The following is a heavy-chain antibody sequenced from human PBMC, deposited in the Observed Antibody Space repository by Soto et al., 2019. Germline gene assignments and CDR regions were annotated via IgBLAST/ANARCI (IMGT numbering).Heavy chain of an antibody. V-gene: IGHV3-23*01. CDR2: ISGSGNTT. CDR1: GFTFSYYA. Sequence: GGSLRLSCAASGFTFSYYAMTWVRQAPGKGLEWVSTISGSGNTTFYADSVKGRFTISRDNSKNTLFVQMDSLRAEDTAVYYCAKDRSSIAAADYFHHWGQGTLVTVSS. CDR3: AKDRSSIAAADYFHH. J-gene: IGHJ1*01. D-gene: IGHD6-13*01.